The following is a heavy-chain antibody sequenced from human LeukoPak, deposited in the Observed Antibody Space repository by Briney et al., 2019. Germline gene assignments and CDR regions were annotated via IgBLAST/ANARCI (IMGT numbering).Heavy chain of an antibody. CDR1: GYTFTRYY. Sequence: ASVKVSCKASGYTFTRYYLHWVRQAPGQGLEWMGIIDPSGDSTSYAQKFQGRVTMTRDTSTSTLYTGLSSLRSEDTATYFCARGADQEFDFWGQGTLVTVSS. CDR2: IDPSGDST. J-gene: IGHJ4*02. CDR3: ARGADQEFDF. V-gene: IGHV1-46*01.